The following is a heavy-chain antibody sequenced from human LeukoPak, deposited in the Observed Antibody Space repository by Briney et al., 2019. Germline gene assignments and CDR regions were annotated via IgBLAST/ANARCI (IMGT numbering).Heavy chain of an antibody. CDR2: IKKEGSVA. CDR3: ARNDKAAFDI. V-gene: IGHV3-7*04. J-gene: IGHJ3*02. CDR1: GFTFRNAW. Sequence: PGGSLRLSCAASGFTFRNAWMGWVREGPGERLEWGANIKKEGSVAYDVESVKGRLTISRDNANNAQYLQVNSLRDEDTAVYYCARNDKAAFDIWGQGTMVTVSS. D-gene: IGHD3-9*01.